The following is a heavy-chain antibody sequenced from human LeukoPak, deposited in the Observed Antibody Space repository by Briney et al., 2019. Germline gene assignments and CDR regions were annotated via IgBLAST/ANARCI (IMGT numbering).Heavy chain of an antibody. Sequence: GGSLRLSCAASGFTVSSNDMNWVRQAPGKGLEWVSLLYSGGNTYYADSVKGRFTISRDNSNNTLYLQLDSLRAEDTAIYYCAGVMRGAFDIWGQGTLVTVSS. CDR3: AGVMRGAFDI. CDR1: GFTVSSND. CDR2: LYSGGNT. V-gene: IGHV3-53*01. J-gene: IGHJ3*02.